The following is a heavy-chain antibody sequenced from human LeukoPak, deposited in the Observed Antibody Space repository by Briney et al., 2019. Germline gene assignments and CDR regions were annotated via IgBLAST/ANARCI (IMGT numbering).Heavy chain of an antibody. J-gene: IGHJ4*02. Sequence: GGSLRLSCAASGFTFSNYWMSWVRQAPGKGLEWVAVISYDGSNKYYADSVKGRFTISRDNSKNTLYLQMNSLRAEDTAVYYCTKDRYPSLYYDILTGYPYFDYWGQGTLVTVSS. CDR1: GFTFSNYW. CDR3: TKDRYPSLYYDILTGYPYFDY. CDR2: ISYDGSNK. D-gene: IGHD3-9*01. V-gene: IGHV3-30*18.